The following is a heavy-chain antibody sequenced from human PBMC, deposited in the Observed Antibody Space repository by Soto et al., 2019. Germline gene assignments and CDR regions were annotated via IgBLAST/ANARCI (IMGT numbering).Heavy chain of an antibody. CDR3: AGHYGQEVFDY. J-gene: IGHJ4*02. D-gene: IGHD3-10*01. Sequence: QLQLQESGPGLVKPSETLSLTCTVSGGSISSSSYYWGWIRQPPGKGLEWIGSFYYSGSTYYNPSLQRRVPISVDTSKNQFSLKLSSVTAADTAVYYCAGHYGQEVFDYWGQGTLVTVSS. CDR1: GGSISSSSYY. V-gene: IGHV4-39*01. CDR2: FYYSGST.